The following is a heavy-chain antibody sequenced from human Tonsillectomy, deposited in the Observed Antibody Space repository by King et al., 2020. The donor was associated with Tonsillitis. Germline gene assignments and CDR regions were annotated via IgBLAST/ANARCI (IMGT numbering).Heavy chain of an antibody. D-gene: IGHD3-10*01. V-gene: IGHV1-24*01. CDR3: ATGRINMVRGVLLLISSYFDY. Sequence: VQLVESGAEVKKPGASVKVSCKVSGYTLTELSMHWVRQAPGKGLEWMGGFDPEDGETIYAQKFXGRVTMTEDTSTDTAYMELXSLSSEGTAVYYCATGRINMVRGVLLLISSYFDYWGQGTLVTVSS. CDR1: GYTLTELS. CDR2: FDPEDGET. J-gene: IGHJ4*02.